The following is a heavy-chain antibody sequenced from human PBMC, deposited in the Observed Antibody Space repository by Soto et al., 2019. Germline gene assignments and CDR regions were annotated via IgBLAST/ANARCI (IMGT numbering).Heavy chain of an antibody. Sequence: GESLKISCKGSGFSFTNYWISWVRQMPGKGLEWMGNIDPVDSYANYSPSFQGHVTFSVDTSISTAYLQWSSLKASDTAMYFCARIESIARNWFDPWGQGPWSPSPQ. CDR2: IDPVDSYA. CDR3: ARIESIARNWFDP. CDR1: GFSFTNYW. D-gene: IGHD6-13*01. J-gene: IGHJ5*02. V-gene: IGHV5-10-1*01.